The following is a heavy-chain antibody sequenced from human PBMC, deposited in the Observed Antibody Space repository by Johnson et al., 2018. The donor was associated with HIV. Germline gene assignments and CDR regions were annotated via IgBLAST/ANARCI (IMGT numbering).Heavy chain of an antibody. Sequence: QMQLVESGGGVVQPGMSLRLSCAASGFIFSSYAMHWVRQAPGKGLEWVAVISYDGSNKYYADSVKGRFTISRDNSKNTLYLQMNSLTTEDTAVYYCARVLESKVAAGSWAFDIWGQGTMVTVSS. CDR2: ISYDGSNK. CDR3: ARVLESKVAAGSWAFDI. V-gene: IGHV3-30*04. CDR1: GFIFSSYA. J-gene: IGHJ3*02. D-gene: IGHD6-13*01.